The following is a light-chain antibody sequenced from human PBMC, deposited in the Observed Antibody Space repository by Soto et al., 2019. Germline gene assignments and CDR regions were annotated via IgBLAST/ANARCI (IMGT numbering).Light chain of an antibody. J-gene: IGLJ1*01. CDR2: DVS. CDR1: SSDFGAYNH. CDR3: LSYTTSTAYV. V-gene: IGLV2-14*03. Sequence: QSVLTQPASVSGSPGQSITISCTGTSSDFGAYNHVSWFQHHPGKAPKLMIYDVSNRPSGVSNRFSGSKSGNTASLTISGLQAEDEADYYCLSYTTSTAYVFGTGTKVTVL.